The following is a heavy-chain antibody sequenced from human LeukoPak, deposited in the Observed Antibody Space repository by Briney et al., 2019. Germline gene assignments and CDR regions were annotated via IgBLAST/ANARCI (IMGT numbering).Heavy chain of an antibody. V-gene: IGHV3-43*02. Sequence: GGSLRLSCAASGFTFDDYAMHWLRQAPGKGLEWVSLISGDGGSTYYADSVKGRFTISRDNSKNPLYLQMNSLRTEDTALYYCAKEGPIGYSYGYQGGFDYWGQGTLVTVSS. CDR2: ISGDGGST. CDR1: GFTFDDYA. CDR3: AKEGPIGYSYGYQGGFDY. D-gene: IGHD5-18*01. J-gene: IGHJ4*02.